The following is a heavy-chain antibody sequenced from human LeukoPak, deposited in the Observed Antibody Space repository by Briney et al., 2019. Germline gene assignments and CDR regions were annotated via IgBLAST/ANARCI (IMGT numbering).Heavy chain of an antibody. CDR3: ARDRSSSGWYDYYCYMDV. J-gene: IGHJ6*03. V-gene: IGHV3-48*01. CDR1: GFTFSSYS. Sequence: GGSLRLSCAASGFTFSSYSMNWVRQAPGKGLEWVSYISSSSSTIYYADSVKGRFTISRDNAKNSLYLQMNSLRAEDTAVYYCARDRSSSGWYDYYCYMDVWGKGTTVTVSS. D-gene: IGHD6-19*01. CDR2: ISSSSSTI.